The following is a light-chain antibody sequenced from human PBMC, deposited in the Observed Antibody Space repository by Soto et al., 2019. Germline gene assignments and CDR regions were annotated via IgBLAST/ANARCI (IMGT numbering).Light chain of an antibody. CDR2: EGS. Sequence: QSALTQPGSVSGSPGQSIAISGTGPSSDVGNYNLVSWYQHHPGKGPKLLIYEGSKRPSGVSDRFSGSKSGDTASLTISGLQAEDEADYYCCSYAGVVTWVFGGGTKVTVL. CDR3: CSYAGVVTWV. V-gene: IGLV2-23*01. CDR1: SSDVGNYNL. J-gene: IGLJ3*02.